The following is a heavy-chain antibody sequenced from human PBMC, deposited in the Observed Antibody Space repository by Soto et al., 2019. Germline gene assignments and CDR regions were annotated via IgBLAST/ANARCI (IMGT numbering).Heavy chain of an antibody. V-gene: IGHV1-8*01. J-gene: IGHJ6*02. CDR1: GYIFTSYD. CDR2: MNPNSGNT. CDR3: ARGCREIQLSRDYYYGMDV. Sequence: GASVKVSCKASGYIFTSYDINWVRQATGQGLEWMGWMNPNSGNTGYAQKFQGGVTMTRNTSISTVYMELSSLRSEDTAVYYCARGCREIQLSRDYYYGMDVWGQGTTVTVSS. D-gene: IGHD5-18*01.